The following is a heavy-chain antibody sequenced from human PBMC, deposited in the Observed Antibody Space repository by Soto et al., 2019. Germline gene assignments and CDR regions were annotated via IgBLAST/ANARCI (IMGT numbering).Heavy chain of an antibody. CDR1: GFTFSNAW. J-gene: IGHJ4*02. CDR2: IKSKTDGGTT. D-gene: IGHD3-9*01. CDR3: TTAADYDILTGASWY. Sequence: GGSLRLSCAASGFTFSNAWMNWVRQAPGKGLEWVGRIKSKTDGGTTDYAAPVKGRFTISRDDSKNTLYLQMNSLKTEDTAVYYCTTAADYDILTGASWYWGQGTLVTVSS. V-gene: IGHV3-15*07.